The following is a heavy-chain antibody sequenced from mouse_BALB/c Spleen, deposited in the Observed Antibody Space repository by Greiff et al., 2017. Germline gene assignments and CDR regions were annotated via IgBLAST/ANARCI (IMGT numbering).Heavy chain of an antibody. CDR2: INPGSGGT. V-gene: IGHV1-54*01. CDR1: GYAFTNYL. CDR3: ARRYRYYFDD. Sequence: VQLQESGAELVRPGTSVKVSCKASGYAFTNYLIEWVKQRPGQGLEWIGVINPGSGGTNYNEKFKGKATLTADKSSSTAYMQLSSLTSDDSAVYFCARRYRYYFDDWGEGTTLTVSA. D-gene: IGHD2-14*01. J-gene: IGHJ2*01.